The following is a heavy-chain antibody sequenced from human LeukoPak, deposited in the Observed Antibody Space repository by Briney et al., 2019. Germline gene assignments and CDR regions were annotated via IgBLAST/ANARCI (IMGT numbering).Heavy chain of an antibody. J-gene: IGHJ4*02. V-gene: IGHV3-23*01. CDR1: GLTFTSYA. D-gene: IGHD2-2*01. CDR2: ISINVDNT. Sequence: GGSLRLSCAASGLTFTSYAMSWVRQAPGKGLEWVSGISINVDNTYYADSVKGRFTISRDNSKSTLFLQMNSLRAEDTAVYYCARFSRSYCSSTGCSKYFDYWGQGTLVTVSS. CDR3: ARFSRSYCSSTGCSKYFDY.